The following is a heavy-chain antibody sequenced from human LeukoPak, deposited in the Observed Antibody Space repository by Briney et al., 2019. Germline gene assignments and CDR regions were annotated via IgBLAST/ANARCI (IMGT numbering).Heavy chain of an antibody. CDR3: ARAAAGRAYYHYGMDV. V-gene: IGHV3-23*01. J-gene: IGHJ6*02. CDR1: GFTFSSYW. D-gene: IGHD6-13*01. CDR2: ISGSGGSI. Sequence: GGSLRLSCAASGFTFSSYWMTWVRQAPGKGLEWVSTISGSGGSIWYADSVKGRFTISRDNSNNTLYLQMNSLRAEGTAVYYCARAAAGRAYYHYGMDVWGQGTTVTVSS.